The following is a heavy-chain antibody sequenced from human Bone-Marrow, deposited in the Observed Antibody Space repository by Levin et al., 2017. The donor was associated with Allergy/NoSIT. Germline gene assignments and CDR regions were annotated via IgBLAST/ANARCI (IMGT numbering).Heavy chain of an antibody. V-gene: IGHV3-74*01. CDR2: ISGDGTST. Sequence: GGSLRLSCAASGFTFSNYWIYWVRQAPGKGLVWVSRISGDGTSTSHADSVKGRFTVSRDNAKNTVYLQMNSLRAEDTAVYYCARDLPHNSGRPRIFDYWGQGALVIVSS. CDR1: GFTFSNYW. CDR3: ARDLPHNSGRPRIFDY. J-gene: IGHJ4*02. D-gene: IGHD6-19*01.